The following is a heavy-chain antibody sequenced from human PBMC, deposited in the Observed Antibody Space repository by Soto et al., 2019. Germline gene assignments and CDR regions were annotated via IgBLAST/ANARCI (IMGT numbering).Heavy chain of an antibody. D-gene: IGHD3-22*01. Sequence: SETLSLTCTVSGGSISSGGYYWSWIRQHPGKGLEWIGYIYYSGSTYYNPSLKSRVTISVDTSKNQFSLKLSSVTAADTAVYYCARVTDYYDSSGYYSWFDPWRQGTLVTVSS. V-gene: IGHV4-31*03. CDR3: ARVTDYYDSSGYYSWFDP. CDR2: IYYSGST. J-gene: IGHJ5*02. CDR1: GGSISSGGYY.